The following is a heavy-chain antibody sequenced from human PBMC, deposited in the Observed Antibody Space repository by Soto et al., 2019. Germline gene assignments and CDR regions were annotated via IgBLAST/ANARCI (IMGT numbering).Heavy chain of an antibody. Sequence: GSLRFSCAASGFTFSSYAMHWVRQAPGKGLEWVAVISYDGSNKYYADCVKGRFTISRDNSKNTLYLQMNSLRAEDTAVYYCARVDTMVRGVIMPYYYYGMDVWGQGTTVTVSS. D-gene: IGHD3-10*01. CDR1: GFTFSSYA. V-gene: IGHV3-30-3*01. J-gene: IGHJ6*02. CDR2: ISYDGSNK. CDR3: ARVDTMVRGVIMPYYYYGMDV.